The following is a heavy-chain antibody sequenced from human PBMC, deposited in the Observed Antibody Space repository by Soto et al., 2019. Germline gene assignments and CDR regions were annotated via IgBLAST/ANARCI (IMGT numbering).Heavy chain of an antibody. CDR3: ARDAPYCISTSCYGYYYYYGMDV. CDR1: GGTFSSYA. Sequence: QVQLVQSGAEVKKPGSSVKVSCKASGGTFSSYAISWVRQAPGQGLEWMGGIIPIFGTANYAQKLQGRVTITADEATSTAYRELSSLRSEDTAVYYCARDAPYCISTSCYGYYYYYGMDVWGQGTTVTVSS. D-gene: IGHD2-2*01. V-gene: IGHV1-69*12. CDR2: IIPIFGTA. J-gene: IGHJ6*02.